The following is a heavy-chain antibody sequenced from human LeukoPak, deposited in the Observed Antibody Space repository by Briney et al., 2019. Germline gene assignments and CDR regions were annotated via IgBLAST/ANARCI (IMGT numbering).Heavy chain of an antibody. CDR1: GFTFSSYS. CDR3: ARVGWELLLGPFDY. CDR2: ISSSSSYI. Sequence: PGGSLRLSCAASGFTFSSYSMNWVRQAPGKGLEWVSSISSSSSYIYYADSVKGRFTISRDNAKNSLYLQMNSLRAEDTAVYYCARVGWELLLGPFDYWGQGTLVTVSS. D-gene: IGHD1-26*01. J-gene: IGHJ4*02. V-gene: IGHV3-21*01.